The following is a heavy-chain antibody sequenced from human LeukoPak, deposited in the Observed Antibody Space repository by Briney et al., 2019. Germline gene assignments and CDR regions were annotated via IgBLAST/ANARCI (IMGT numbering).Heavy chain of an antibody. J-gene: IGHJ4*02. D-gene: IGHD3-10*01. V-gene: IGHV3-23*01. Sequence: PGGSLRLSCAASGFTFSSYGMSWVRQAPGMGLEWVSGISGSGGSTFYADSVKGRFTISRDNSKNTLYLQMNSLRAEDTALYYCAKDLWYYAPGVPYWGQGTPVTVSS. CDR1: GFTFSSYG. CDR3: AKDLWYYAPGVPY. CDR2: ISGSGGST.